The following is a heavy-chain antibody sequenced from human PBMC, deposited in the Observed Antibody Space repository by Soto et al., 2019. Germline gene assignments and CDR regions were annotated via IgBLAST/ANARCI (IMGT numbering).Heavy chain of an antibody. CDR2: IKQDGSEE. CDR1: GFTFSTYW. J-gene: IGHJ4*02. Sequence: GGSLRLSCAASGFTFSTYWMTWVRQAPGKGLEWVANIKQDGSEEYYVDSVKGRLTISRGNAKNSLYLQMRSVRAEDTAVYFCARVPRNGDYLDYWGQGTLVTVSS. V-gene: IGHV3-7*03. D-gene: IGHD4-17*01. CDR3: ARVPRNGDYLDY.